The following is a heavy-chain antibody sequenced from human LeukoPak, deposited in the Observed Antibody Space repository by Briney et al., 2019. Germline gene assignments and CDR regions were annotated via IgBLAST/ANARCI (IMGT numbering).Heavy chain of an antibody. D-gene: IGHD3-3*01. CDR3: AGERNWRAYYHGMDV. J-gene: IGHJ6*02. CDR2: IYYSGST. V-gene: IGHV4-59*08. Sequence: SETLSLTCTVSGGSISSYNWNWIRQPAGKGLEWIGYIYYSGSTNYNPSLKSRVTISVDTSKNQFSLRLSSVTAADTAVYYCAGERNWRAYYHGMDVWGPGTTVTVSS. CDR1: GGSISSYN.